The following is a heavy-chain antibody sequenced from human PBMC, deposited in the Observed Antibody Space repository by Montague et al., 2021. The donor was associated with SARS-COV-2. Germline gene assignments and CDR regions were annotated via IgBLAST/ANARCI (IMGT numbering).Heavy chain of an antibody. CDR2: INHSGST. Sequence: SETLSLTCAVYGGSFSGYYWSWIRQPPGKGLEWIGEINHSGSTNYNPSLKSRVTISVDTSKNQFSLKLSSVTAADTAVHYCARWTTVTTFYYYYGMDVWGQGTTVTVSS. J-gene: IGHJ6*02. CDR1: GGSFSGYY. CDR3: ARWTTVTTFYYYYGMDV. V-gene: IGHV4-34*01. D-gene: IGHD4-17*01.